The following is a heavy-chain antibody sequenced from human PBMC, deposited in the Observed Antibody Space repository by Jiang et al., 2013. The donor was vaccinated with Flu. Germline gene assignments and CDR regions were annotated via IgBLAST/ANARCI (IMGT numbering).Heavy chain of an antibody. CDR1: GFVFSSYY. V-gene: IGHV1-46*01. CDR2: INPSDGRT. CDR3: ARAYGYSYGYDY. Sequence: VQLVESGAEVKKPGASVRISCKTSGFVFSSYYIHWVRQSPGEGLEWMGIINPSDGRTTYPRKFQDRVTVTRDTSTSTVYMELSSLTSEDTAVYYCARAYGYSYGYDYWGQG. D-gene: IGHD5-18*01. J-gene: IGHJ4*02.